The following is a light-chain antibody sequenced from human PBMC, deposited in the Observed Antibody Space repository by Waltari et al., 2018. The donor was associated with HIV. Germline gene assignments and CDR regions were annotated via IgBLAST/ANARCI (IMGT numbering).Light chain of an antibody. CDR3: QSYDIRLSGLWV. CDR2: GDS. Sequence: SVLTQPTSVSGAPGQGVTITCTGNNSNIGAPSDVRWYRQSPGTAPKLVIYGDSIRPSGVPDRFSGSRSGASVSLDITGLRAEDEGDYYCQSYDIRLSGLWVFGGGTKLTVL. CDR1: NSNIGAPSD. V-gene: IGLV1-40*01. J-gene: IGLJ3*02.